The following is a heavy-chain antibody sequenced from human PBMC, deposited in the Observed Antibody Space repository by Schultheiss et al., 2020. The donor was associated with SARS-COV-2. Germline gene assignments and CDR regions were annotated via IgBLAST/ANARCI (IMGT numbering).Heavy chain of an antibody. D-gene: IGHD4-17*01. Sequence: GGSLRLSCAASGFTFSNAWMSWVRQAPGKGLEWVSAISGSGSTIYYADSVKGRFTISRDNAKNTVYLQMNSLRAEDTAVYYCAKEASEPNYGDDYLYYYYYGMDVWGQGTTVTVSS. CDR1: GFTFSNAW. CDR2: ISGSGSTI. V-gene: IGHV3-11*04. J-gene: IGHJ6*02. CDR3: AKEASEPNYGDDYLYYYYYGMDV.